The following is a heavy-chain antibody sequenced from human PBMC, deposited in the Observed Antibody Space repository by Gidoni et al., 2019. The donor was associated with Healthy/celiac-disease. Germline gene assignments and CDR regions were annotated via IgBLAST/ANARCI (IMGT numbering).Heavy chain of an antibody. Sequence: QVQLQESGPGLVKPSETLYLTCTAPGGPISSYYWSWIRQPAGKGLEWIGRIYTRGSTNYNPSLKSRVTMSVDTSKNQFSLKLSSVTAADTAVYYCAREGSSSYHYYYYGMDVWGQGTTVTVSS. V-gene: IGHV4-4*07. CDR1: GGPISSYY. CDR3: AREGSSSYHYYYYGMDV. CDR2: IYTRGST. J-gene: IGHJ6*02. D-gene: IGHD6-6*01.